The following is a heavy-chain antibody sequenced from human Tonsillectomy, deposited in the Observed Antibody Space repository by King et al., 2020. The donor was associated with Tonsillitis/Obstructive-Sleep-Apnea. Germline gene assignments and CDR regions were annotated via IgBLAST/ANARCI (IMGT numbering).Heavy chain of an antibody. CDR1: GITFSKYW. V-gene: IGHV3-7*03. CDR2: IKTDGSVT. CDR3: TRDRNYYVSGSYYDAFDI. Sequence: VQLVESGGGLVQPGASLTLSCAASGITFSKYWMTWVRQAPGKGLEWVANIKTDGSVTQYVDSVKGRFTISRDNAKNSLYLQMNSLRAEDTGVYYCTRDRNYYVSGSYYDAFDIWGQGTVVTVSS. D-gene: IGHD3-10*01. J-gene: IGHJ3*02.